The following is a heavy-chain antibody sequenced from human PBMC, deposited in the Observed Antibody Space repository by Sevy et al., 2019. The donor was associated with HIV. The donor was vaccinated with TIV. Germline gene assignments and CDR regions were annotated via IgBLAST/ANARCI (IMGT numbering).Heavy chain of an antibody. V-gene: IGHV4-34*01. D-gene: IGHD3-9*01. Sequence: SETLSLTCAVYGGSFSGYYWSWIRQPPGKGLEWIGEINHSGSTNYNPSLKSRVTISVDTSKNQFYLKLSSVTAADTAVYYCARGVSYYDILTGYYTYFDYWGQGTLVTVSS. CDR1: GGSFSGYY. J-gene: IGHJ4*02. CDR3: ARGVSYYDILTGYYTYFDY. CDR2: INHSGST.